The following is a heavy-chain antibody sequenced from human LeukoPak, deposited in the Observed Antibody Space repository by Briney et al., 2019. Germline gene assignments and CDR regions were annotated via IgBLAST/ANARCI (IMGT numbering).Heavy chain of an antibody. V-gene: IGHV3-48*03. CDR1: GFTFSSYE. CDR2: ISGSSATI. Sequence: GGSLRLSCAASGFTFSSYEMNWVRQAPGKGLEWVPYISGSSATIHYADSVKGRFTISRDNAKNSLYLQMNSLRAEDTAVYYCASEYCSGGSCYLYNYMDVWGKGTTVTVS. J-gene: IGHJ6*03. D-gene: IGHD2-15*01. CDR3: ASEYCSGGSCYLYNYMDV.